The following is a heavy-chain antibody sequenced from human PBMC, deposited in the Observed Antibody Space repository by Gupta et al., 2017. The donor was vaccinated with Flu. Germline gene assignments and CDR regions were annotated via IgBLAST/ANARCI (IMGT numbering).Heavy chain of an antibody. Sequence: MSWVRQAPGKGLEWVSASRGSGGSTYYAESVKGRFTISRENSKNMMYLQMNSLRDEDTALYYCAREDRFSSAGFRAEYFQHWGQGTLVTVSS. D-gene: IGHD6-25*01. CDR3: AREDRFSSAGFRAEYFQH. V-gene: IGHV3-23*01. CDR2: SRGSGGST. J-gene: IGHJ1*01.